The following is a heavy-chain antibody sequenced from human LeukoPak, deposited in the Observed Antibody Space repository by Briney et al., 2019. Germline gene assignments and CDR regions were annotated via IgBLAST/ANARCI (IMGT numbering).Heavy chain of an antibody. CDR1: GGSFSGYY. CDR3: ARLRMSLFDY. CDR2: INHSGST. Sequence: SETLSLTCAVYGGSFSGYYWSWIRQPPGKGLEWIGEINHSGSTNYNPSLKSRVTMSVDTSKNQFSLNLSSVTAADTAVYYCARLRMSLFDYWGQGTLVTVSS. V-gene: IGHV4-34*01. D-gene: IGHD2-15*01. J-gene: IGHJ4*02.